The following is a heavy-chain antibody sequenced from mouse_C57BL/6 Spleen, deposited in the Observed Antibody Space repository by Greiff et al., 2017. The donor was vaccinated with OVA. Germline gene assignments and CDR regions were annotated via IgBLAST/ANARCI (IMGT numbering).Heavy chain of an antibody. CDR2: IYPGDGDT. CDR1: GYAFSSSW. CDR3: ATGSSGYDAMDY. V-gene: IGHV1-82*01. D-gene: IGHD3-2*02. Sequence: QVQLKESGPELVKPGASVKISCKASGYAFSSSWMNWVKQRPGKGLEWIGRIYPGDGDTNYNGKFKGKATLTADKSSSTAYMQLSSLTSEDSAVYFCATGSSGYDAMDYWGQGTSVTVSS. J-gene: IGHJ4*01.